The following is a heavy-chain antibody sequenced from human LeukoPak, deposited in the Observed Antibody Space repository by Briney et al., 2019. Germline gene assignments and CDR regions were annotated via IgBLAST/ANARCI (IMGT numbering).Heavy chain of an antibody. V-gene: IGHV3-11*01. CDR3: ARGIDYYDSSMYYRNGLGIDY. J-gene: IGHJ4*02. CDR1: GFTFSDYY. Sequence: GGSLRLSCAASGFTFSDYYTGWIRQAPGKGLEWVSYISSSGSTIYYADSVKGRFTISRDNAKNSLYLQMNSLRAEDTAVYYCARGIDYYDSSMYYRNGLGIDYWGQGTLVTVSS. CDR2: ISSSGSTI. D-gene: IGHD3-22*01.